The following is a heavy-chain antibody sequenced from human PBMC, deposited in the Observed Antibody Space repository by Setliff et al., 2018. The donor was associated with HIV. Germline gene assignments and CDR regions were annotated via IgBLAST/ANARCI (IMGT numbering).Heavy chain of an antibody. D-gene: IGHD1-26*01. CDR2: ISSSGSTT. J-gene: IGHJ6*02. CDR3: ARGYPYYGMDV. Sequence: GGSLRLSCAASGFTFSDYYMSWIRQAPGKGLAWVSYISSSGSTTYYADSVKGRFTISRDNAKKSLYLQMNSLRAEDTAMYYCARGYPYYGMDVWGQGATVTVSS. V-gene: IGHV3-11*04. CDR1: GFTFSDYY.